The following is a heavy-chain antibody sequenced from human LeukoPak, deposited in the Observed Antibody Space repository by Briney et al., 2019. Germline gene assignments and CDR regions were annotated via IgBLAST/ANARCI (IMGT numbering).Heavy chain of an antibody. CDR1: GGSIFSYY. V-gene: IGHV4-4*08. J-gene: IGHJ2*01. CDR3: ARRAYYDTSGYYPASGYFDL. CDR2: IYSNGIT. D-gene: IGHD3-22*01. Sequence: SETLSLTCTVSGGSIFSYYFNWVRQPPGKGLEWIGYIYSNGITNYNPSLRSRGTISIATSKNQFSLRLRSVTAADTAIYYCARRAYYDTSGYYPASGYFDLWGRGTLVTVSS.